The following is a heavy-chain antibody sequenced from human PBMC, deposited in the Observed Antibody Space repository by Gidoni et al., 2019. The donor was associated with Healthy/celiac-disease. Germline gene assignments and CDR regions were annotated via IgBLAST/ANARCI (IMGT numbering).Heavy chain of an antibody. V-gene: IGHV1-2*02. CDR1: GYTFTGYY. Sequence: QVQLVQSGAEVKKPGASVKVSCKASGYTFTGYYMHWVRQAPGQGLEWMGWINPNSGGTNYAQKFQGRVTMTRDTSISTAYMELSRLRSDDTAVYYCARDFDIVVVPAAGDYWGQGTLVTVSS. CDR2: INPNSGGT. CDR3: ARDFDIVVVPAAGDY. J-gene: IGHJ4*02. D-gene: IGHD2-2*01.